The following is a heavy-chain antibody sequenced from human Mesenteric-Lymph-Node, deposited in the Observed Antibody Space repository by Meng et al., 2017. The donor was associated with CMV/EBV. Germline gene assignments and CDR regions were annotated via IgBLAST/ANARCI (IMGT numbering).Heavy chain of an antibody. CDR3: AKDRTPVMVIAIFDN. CDR2: ISGSGDRT. D-gene: IGHD2-21*01. CDR1: GFTFSSSA. J-gene: IGHJ4*02. V-gene: IGHV3-23*01. Sequence: GGSLRLSCAASGFTFSSSAMNWVRQAPGKGLEWVSGISGSGDRTHYADSVKGRFTISRDNSKSTLYLQMSSLRAEDTAVYFCAKDRTPVMVIAIFDNWGQGTLVTVSS.